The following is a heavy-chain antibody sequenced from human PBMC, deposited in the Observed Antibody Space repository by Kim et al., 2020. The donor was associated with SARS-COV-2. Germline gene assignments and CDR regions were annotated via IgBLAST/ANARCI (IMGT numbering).Heavy chain of an antibody. J-gene: IGHJ4*02. Sequence: NYAQKFPGWVTMTRDTSISTAYMELSRLRSDDTAVYYCARAFNYGDYLDYWGQGTLVTVSS. D-gene: IGHD4-17*01. CDR3: ARAFNYGDYLDY. V-gene: IGHV1-2*04.